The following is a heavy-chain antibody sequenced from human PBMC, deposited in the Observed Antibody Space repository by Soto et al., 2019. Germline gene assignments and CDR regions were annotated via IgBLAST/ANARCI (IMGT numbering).Heavy chain of an antibody. V-gene: IGHV4-4*07. D-gene: IGHD4-17*01. CDR1: GDSVSKYY. CDR3: ARSPAYGDYANLDT. CDR2: IHSTRSP. J-gene: IGHJ5*02. Sequence: LSLTCTVSGDSVSKYYWNWIRQPALKGLEWIGRIHSTRSPNYNPSLKSRVTMSVDTSKNQFSLKLNLTSVTAADTAVYYCARSPAYGDYANLDTWGQGTLVTVSS.